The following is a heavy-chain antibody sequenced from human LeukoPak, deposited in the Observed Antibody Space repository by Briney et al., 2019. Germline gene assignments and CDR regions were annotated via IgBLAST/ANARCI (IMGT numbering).Heavy chain of an antibody. V-gene: IGHV3-33*01. D-gene: IGHD2-2*01. Sequence: PGGSLRLSCAASGFTFSTYGMHWVRQAPGKGLEWVALIWNDGSKKYYADSVKGRFTISRDNSENTLSLQMNSLRAEGTAVYYCARDNWSCSTISCHRLDSWGQGTLVTVSS. CDR3: ARDNWSCSTISCHRLDS. CDR1: GFTFSTYG. CDR2: IWNDGSKK. J-gene: IGHJ4*02.